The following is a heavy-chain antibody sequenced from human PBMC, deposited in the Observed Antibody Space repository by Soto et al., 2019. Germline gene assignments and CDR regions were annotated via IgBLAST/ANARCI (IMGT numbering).Heavy chain of an antibody. V-gene: IGHV3-53*01. CDR3: AIYRLPASDV. D-gene: IGHD2-2*01. CDR1: GFTVSSNY. Sequence: GGSLRLSCAASGFTVSSNYMSCVRQAPGKGLEWVSVIYSGGSTYYADSVKVRFTISRDNSKNTLYLQMNSLRAEDTAVYYCAIYRLPASDVGSQGTTITASS. J-gene: IGHJ6*02. CDR2: IYSGGST.